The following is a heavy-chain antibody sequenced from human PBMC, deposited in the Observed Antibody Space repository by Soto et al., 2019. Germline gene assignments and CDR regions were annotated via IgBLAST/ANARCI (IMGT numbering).Heavy chain of an antibody. CDR1: GFTFSSYE. D-gene: IGHD6-19*01. Sequence: EVQLVESGGGLVQPGGSLRLSCAASGFTFSSYEMTWVRQAPGKGLEWVSYISSSGSTIYYADSVKGRFTISRDNAKNSLYLQMNSLRSEDTAVYYCARMASSGWYRGDFDYWGQGTLVTVSS. CDR3: ARMASSGWYRGDFDY. V-gene: IGHV3-48*03. CDR2: ISSSGSTI. J-gene: IGHJ4*02.